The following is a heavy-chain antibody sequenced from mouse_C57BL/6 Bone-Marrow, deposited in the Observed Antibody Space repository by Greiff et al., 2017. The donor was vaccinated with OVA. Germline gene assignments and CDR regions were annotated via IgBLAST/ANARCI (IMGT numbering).Heavy chain of an antibody. CDR2: ISDGGSYT. CDR1: GFTFSGYA. J-gene: IGHJ2*01. CDR3: ARGGITGPHY. Sequence: EVQRVESGGDLVKPGGSLKLSCAASGFTFSGYAMSWVRQTPEKRLECVATISDGGSYTYHPDNVKGRFTISRDNAKNNLYLQMSHLKSEDTAMYYCARGGITGPHYWGQGTTRTVSS. D-gene: IGHD1-1*01. V-gene: IGHV5-4*01.